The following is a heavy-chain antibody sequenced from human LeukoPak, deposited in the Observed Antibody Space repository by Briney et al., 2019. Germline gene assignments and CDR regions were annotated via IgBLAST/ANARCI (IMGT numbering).Heavy chain of an antibody. Sequence: GRSLRLSCAASGFTFSSYAMHWVRQAPGKGLEWVAVISYDGSNKYYADSVKGRFTISRDNSKNTLYLQMNSLRAEDTAVYYCARDRIRGMDVWGQGTTVTVSS. CDR1: GFTFSSYA. V-gene: IGHV3-30-3*01. CDR2: ISYDGSNK. J-gene: IGHJ6*02. CDR3: ARDRIRGMDV. D-gene: IGHD2-15*01.